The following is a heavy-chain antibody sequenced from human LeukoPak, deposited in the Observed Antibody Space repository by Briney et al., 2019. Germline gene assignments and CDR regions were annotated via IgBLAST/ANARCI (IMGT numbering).Heavy chain of an antibody. V-gene: IGHV3-23*01. J-gene: IGHJ4*02. CDR2: IGAAGDST. CDR1: GFTFRTSA. CDR3: AKWGLSGYGNNGGLDY. D-gene: IGHD5-12*01. Sequence: HPGGSLRLSCAASGFTFRTSAMRWVRQAPGKGLQWVSTIGAAGDSTYADSVKGRFSVSRDNSKNTLYLQMNSLTAADTAIYYCAKWGLSGYGNNGGLDYWGQGTLVTVSS.